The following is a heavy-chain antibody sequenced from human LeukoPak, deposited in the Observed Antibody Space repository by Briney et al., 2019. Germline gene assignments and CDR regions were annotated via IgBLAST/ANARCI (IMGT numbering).Heavy chain of an antibody. D-gene: IGHD6-19*01. CDR3: ARDRGRVAGEYFDY. J-gene: IGHJ4*02. V-gene: IGHV3-48*04. CDR2: ISSSGSST. CDR1: GFTFTSVS. Sequence: GGSLRLSCVTSGFTFTSVSMSWVRQAPGKGLEWVSYISSSGSSTKYADSVKGRFTISRDNAKNSLYLQMNSLRVEDTAVYYCARDRGRVAGEYFDYWGQGTLVTVSS.